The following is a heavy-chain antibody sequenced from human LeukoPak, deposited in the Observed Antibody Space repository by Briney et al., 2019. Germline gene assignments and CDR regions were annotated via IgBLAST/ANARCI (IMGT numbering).Heavy chain of an antibody. V-gene: IGHV3-21*06. CDR3: ATRPSTVPRGKFDY. Sequence: GGSLRLSCAASGFTFRSHSMNWVRQAPGKGLEWVSSISGSSSSIYYADSVKGRFTISRDNAKNSLYLQMNSLRADDTAVYYCATRPSTVPRGKFDYGGQGTLVTVSS. D-gene: IGHD4-17*01. J-gene: IGHJ4*02. CDR2: ISGSSSSI. CDR1: GFTFRSHS.